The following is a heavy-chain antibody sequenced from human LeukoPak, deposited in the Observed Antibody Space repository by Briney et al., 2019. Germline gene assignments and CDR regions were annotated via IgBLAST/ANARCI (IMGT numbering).Heavy chain of an antibody. J-gene: IGHJ4*02. V-gene: IGHV1-18*04. CDR1: GYTFTGYY. Sequence: GASVKVSCKASGYTFTGYYMHWVRQAPGQGLEWMGWISAYNGNTNYAQKLQGRVTMTTDTSTSTAYMELRSLRSDDTAVYYCARTTRDYYFDYWGQGTLVTVSS. CDR2: ISAYNGNT. CDR3: ARTTRDYYFDY. D-gene: IGHD1-1*01.